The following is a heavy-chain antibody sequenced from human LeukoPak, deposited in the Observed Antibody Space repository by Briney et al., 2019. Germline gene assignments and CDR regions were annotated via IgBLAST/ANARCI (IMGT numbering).Heavy chain of an antibody. D-gene: IGHD3-22*01. J-gene: IGHJ3*02. CDR2: IIPIFGTA. V-gene: IGHV1-69*13. CDR3: ARVGDYYDSSGYALVTAFDI. Sequence: SVKVSCKASGGTFISYAISWVRQAPGQGLEWMGGIIPIFGTANYAQKFQGRVTITADESTSTAYMELSSLRSEDTAVYYCARVGDYYDSSGYALVTAFDIWGQGTMVTVSS. CDR1: GGTFISYA.